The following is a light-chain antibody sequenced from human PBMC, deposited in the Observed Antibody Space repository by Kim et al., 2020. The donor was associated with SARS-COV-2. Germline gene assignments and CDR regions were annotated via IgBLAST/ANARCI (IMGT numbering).Light chain of an antibody. CDR1: FSNTETHS. CDR3: AAWDDSLNGRV. V-gene: IGLV1-44*01. CDR2: DDN. Sequence: QSVLTQPPSASGTPGQTVTMSCSGGFSNTETHSVNWYQQVPGTAPKLLIYDDNQRLSGVPDRSSGSKSGSSASLAISGLQSEDEADYYCAAWDDSLNGRVFGTGTKVTVL. J-gene: IGLJ1*01.